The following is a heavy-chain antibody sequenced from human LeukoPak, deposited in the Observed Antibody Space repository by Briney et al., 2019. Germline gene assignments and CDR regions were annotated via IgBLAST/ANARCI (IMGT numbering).Heavy chain of an antibody. Sequence: SVKVSCKASGGTFSSYAISWVRQAPGQGLEWMGGIIPIFGTANYAQKFQGRVTITADKSTSTAYMELSSLRSGGTAVYYCARGPSMARGMEDYWGQGTLVTVSS. D-gene: IGHD3-10*01. J-gene: IGHJ4*02. CDR3: ARGPSMARGMEDY. CDR1: GGTFSSYA. CDR2: IIPIFGTA. V-gene: IGHV1-69*06.